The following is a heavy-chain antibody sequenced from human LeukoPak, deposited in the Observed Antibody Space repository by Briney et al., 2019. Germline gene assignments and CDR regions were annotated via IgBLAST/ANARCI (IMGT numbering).Heavy chain of an antibody. CDR2: IHSTGST. D-gene: IGHD1-1*01. CDR3: ARGLEVGADRALDY. CDR1: AGSISHYY. V-gene: IGHV4-4*07. Sequence: SQTLSLTCTVSAGSISHYYCSWIRQPAGKGLEWLGRIHSTGSTDYNPSLKSRVTMSVDTSKNQFSAKVNSVTAADTAVYYCARGLEVGADRALDYWGQGTLVTVSS. J-gene: IGHJ4*02.